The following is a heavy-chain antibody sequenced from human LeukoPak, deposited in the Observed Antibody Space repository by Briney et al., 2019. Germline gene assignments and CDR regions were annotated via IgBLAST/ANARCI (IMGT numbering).Heavy chain of an antibody. V-gene: IGHV4-4*07. CDR1: GGSISSYY. J-gene: IGHJ4*02. Sequence: SETLSLTCTVSGGSISSYYWSWIRQPAGKGLEWIGRIYTSGSTNYNPSLKSRVTMSVDTSKNQFSLKLSSVTAADTAVYYCARDRYYYDSSGYRCDYWGQGTLVTVSS. CDR2: IYTSGST. CDR3: ARDRYYYDSSGYRCDY. D-gene: IGHD3-22*01.